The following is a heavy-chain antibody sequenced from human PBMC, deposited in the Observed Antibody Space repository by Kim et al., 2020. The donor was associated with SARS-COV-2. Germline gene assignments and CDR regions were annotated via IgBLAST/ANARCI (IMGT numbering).Heavy chain of an antibody. J-gene: IGHJ6*01. Sequence: SETLSLTCTVSGGSISSGDYYWSWIRQPPGKGLEWIGHIHNSGSTYNNPSLKSRTAISVDTSKNQFSLKLSSVTAADTAVYYCARDSPNERDTLYYYYG. V-gene: IGHV4-30-4*01. CDR2: IHNSGST. CDR3: ARDSPNERDTLYYYYG. CDR1: GGSISSGDYY. D-gene: IGHD1-1*01.